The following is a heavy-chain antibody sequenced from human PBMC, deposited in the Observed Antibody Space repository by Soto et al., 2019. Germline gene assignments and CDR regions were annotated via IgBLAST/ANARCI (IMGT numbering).Heavy chain of an antibody. CDR1: GGSISSGGYY. J-gene: IGHJ5*02. V-gene: IGHV4-31*03. CDR3: ARVGGSSWSHFRWFDP. CDR2: IYYSGST. D-gene: IGHD6-13*01. Sequence: QVQLQESGPGLVKPSQTLSLTCTVSGGSISSGGYYWSWIRQHPGKGLEWIGYIYYSGSTYYNPSLKSRVTISVDTSKNQFSLKLSSVTAADTAVYYCARVGGSSWSHFRWFDPWGQGTLVTVSS.